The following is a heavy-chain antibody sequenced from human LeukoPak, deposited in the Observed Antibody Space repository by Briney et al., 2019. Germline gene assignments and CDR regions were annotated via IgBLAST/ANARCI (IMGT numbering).Heavy chain of an antibody. D-gene: IGHD2-2*01. CDR1: GFTFSSYS. CDR3: ARVRADIVVVPAANHYYCMDV. J-gene: IGHJ6*03. CDR2: TSSSSRYI. Sequence: GGSLRLSCAASGFTFSSYSMNWVRQAPGKGLEWVSSTSSSSRYIFYADSVKGRFTISRDNAKNSLYLQMNSLRAEDTAVYYCARVRADIVVVPAANHYYCMDVWGKGTTVTVSS. V-gene: IGHV3-21*01.